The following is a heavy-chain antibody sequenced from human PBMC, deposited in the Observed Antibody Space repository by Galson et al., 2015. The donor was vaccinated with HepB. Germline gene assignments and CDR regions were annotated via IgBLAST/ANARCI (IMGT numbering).Heavy chain of an antibody. CDR1: GGSISSSSYY. CDR3: ARRPNSGPYYYYGMDV. D-gene: IGHD1-7*01. CDR2: ISYRGST. J-gene: IGHJ6*02. Sequence: ETLSLTCTVSGGSISSSSYYWGWIRQPPGKGLEWIGSISYRGSTYYNSSLKSRVTISVDTSKNQFSLKLSSVTAADTAVYYCARRPNSGPYYYYGMDVWGQGTTVTVSS. V-gene: IGHV4-39*01.